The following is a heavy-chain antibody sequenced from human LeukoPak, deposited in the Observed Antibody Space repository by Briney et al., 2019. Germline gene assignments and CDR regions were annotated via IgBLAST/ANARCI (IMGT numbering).Heavy chain of an antibody. V-gene: IGHV1-46*01. Sequence: AASVKVSCKASGGTSSSYAISWVRQAPGQGLEWMGLINPSGGSTNYAQKFQGRVTMTRDTSTSTVYMELSSLRSEDTAVYYCARGPRITLIRGGQWYYYMDVWGKGTTVTISS. CDR1: GGTSSSYA. D-gene: IGHD3-10*01. CDR3: ARGPRITLIRGGQWYYYMDV. J-gene: IGHJ6*03. CDR2: INPSGGST.